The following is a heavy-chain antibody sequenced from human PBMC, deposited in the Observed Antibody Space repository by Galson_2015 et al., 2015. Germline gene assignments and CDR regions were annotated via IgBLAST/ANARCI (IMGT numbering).Heavy chain of an antibody. Sequence: SETLSLTCAVSGGSISSSNWWSWVRQPPGKGLEWIGEIYHSGSTNYNPSLKSRVTISVDKSKNQFSLKLSSVTAADTAVYYCARDRIVVVPAAIQNYYYGMDVWGQGTTVTVSS. CDR1: GGSISSSNW. J-gene: IGHJ6*02. V-gene: IGHV4-4*02. CDR3: ARDRIVVVPAAIQNYYYGMDV. CDR2: IYHSGST. D-gene: IGHD2-2*01.